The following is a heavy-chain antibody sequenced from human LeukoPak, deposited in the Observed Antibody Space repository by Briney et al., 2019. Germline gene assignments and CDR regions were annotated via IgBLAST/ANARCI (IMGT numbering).Heavy chain of an antibody. CDR2: ISFDGSNK. D-gene: IGHD3-16*01. V-gene: IGHV3-30*14. Sequence: GGSLRLSCAASGFTFSTYAMHWVRQAPGKGLEWVAVISFDGSNKYYADSVKGRFSISRDNSKNTLYLQMNSLRIEDTAVYFCARDRKAVFGALDYWGQGTLVTVSS. J-gene: IGHJ4*02. CDR1: GFTFSTYA. CDR3: ARDRKAVFGALDY.